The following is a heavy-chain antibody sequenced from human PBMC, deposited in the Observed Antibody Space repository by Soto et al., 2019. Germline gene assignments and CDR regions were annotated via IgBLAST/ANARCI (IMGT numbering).Heavy chain of an antibody. CDR1: GFTFSNYD. V-gene: IGHV3-23*01. Sequence: ESGGGLVPPGGPLRLSCAASGFTFSNYDMSWVRQAPGKGLDWVSTISASGGSTFYADSVKGRFTISRDNSKNTVYLQMNSLRVEDTAVYYCANRNYYAKSGYTYPYFDFWGQGSLVTVSS. CDR2: ISASGGST. D-gene: IGHD3-22*01. J-gene: IGHJ4*02. CDR3: ANRNYYAKSGYTYPYFDF.